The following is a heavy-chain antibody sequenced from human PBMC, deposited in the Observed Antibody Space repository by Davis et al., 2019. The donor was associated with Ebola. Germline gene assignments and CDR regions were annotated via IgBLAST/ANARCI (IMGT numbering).Heavy chain of an antibody. Sequence: ASVKVSCKAPGGTFSSYAISWVRQAPGQGLEWMGWINLSSGGTKYVQKFQGRVTMTRDTSVSTAYMELSRLTSDDTAVYYCARDKPSGSYSSDYWGQGTLVTVSS. V-gene: IGHV1-2*02. CDR3: ARDKPSGSYSSDY. CDR2: INLSSGGT. D-gene: IGHD1-26*01. J-gene: IGHJ4*02. CDR1: GGTFSSYA.